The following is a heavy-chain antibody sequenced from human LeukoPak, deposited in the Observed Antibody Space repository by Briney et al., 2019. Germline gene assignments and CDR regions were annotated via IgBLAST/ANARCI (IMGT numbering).Heavy chain of an antibody. CDR1: GGTFSSYA. CDR3: ARRANYSDYSDYYYGMDV. CDR2: IIPIFGTA. D-gene: IGHD4-11*01. Sequence: SVNVSCKASGGTFSSYAISWVRQAPGQGLEWMGGIIPIFGTANYAQKFQGRVTITADESTSTAYMELSSLRSEDTAVYYCARRANYSDYSDYYYGMDVWGQGTTVTVSS. V-gene: IGHV1-69*13. J-gene: IGHJ6*02.